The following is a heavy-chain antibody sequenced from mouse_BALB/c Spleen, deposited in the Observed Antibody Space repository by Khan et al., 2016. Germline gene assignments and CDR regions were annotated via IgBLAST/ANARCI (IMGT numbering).Heavy chain of an antibody. D-gene: IGHD2-14*01. CDR3: ARWENYRYAMDY. J-gene: IGHJ4*01. CDR2: ISYSGST. V-gene: IGHV3-2*02. Sequence: EVQLQESGPGLVKPSQSLSLTCTVTGYSITSDYAWNWIRQFPGNKLEWMGYISYSGSTSYNPSLKSRISITRDTSKNQFFLQLNSVTTEDTATXYCARWENYRYAMDYWGQGTSVTVSS. CDR1: GYSITSDYA.